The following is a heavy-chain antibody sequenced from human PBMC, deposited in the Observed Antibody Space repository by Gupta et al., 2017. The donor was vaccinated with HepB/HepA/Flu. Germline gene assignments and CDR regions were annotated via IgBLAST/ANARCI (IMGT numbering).Heavy chain of an antibody. CDR3: AALYVYGSGSYSNPFDY. CDR2: IYHSGST. V-gene: IGHV4-4*02. CDR1: GGSLSSSNW. J-gene: IGHJ4*02. Sequence: QVQLQESGPGLVKPSGTLSLTCAVSGGSLSSSNWWSWVRQPPGKGLEWIGEIYHSGSTNYNPSLKSRVTISVDKSKNQFALKLSSVTAADTAVYYCAALYVYGSGSYSNPFDYWGQGTLVTVSS. D-gene: IGHD3-10*01.